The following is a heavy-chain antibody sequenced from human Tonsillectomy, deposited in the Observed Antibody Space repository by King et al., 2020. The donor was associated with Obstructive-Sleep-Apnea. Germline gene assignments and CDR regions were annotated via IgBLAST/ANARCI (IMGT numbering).Heavy chain of an antibody. CDR3: ARDPITFGGVSSSSLDY. D-gene: IGHD3-16*01. CDR1: GFTFSSYA. CDR2: ISYDGSNK. Sequence: VQLVESGGGVVQPGRSLRLSCAASGFTFSSYAMHWVRQAPGKGLEWVAVISYDGSNKYYADSVKGRFTISRDNSKNTLYLQMNSLRAEDTAVYYCARDPITFGGVSSSSLDYWGQGTLVTVSS. V-gene: IGHV3-30-3*01. J-gene: IGHJ4*02.